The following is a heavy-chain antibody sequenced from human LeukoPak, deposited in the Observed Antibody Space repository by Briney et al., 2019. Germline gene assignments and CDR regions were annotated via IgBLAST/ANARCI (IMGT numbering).Heavy chain of an antibody. CDR2: IYYSGST. Sequence: SETLSLTCTVSGGSISSYYWTWIRQPPGKRLDWIGYIYYSGSTNYNPSLKSRVTISVDTSKNQFSLKLSSVTAADTAVYYCARDLLPSGYDFGFDYWGQGTLVTVSS. D-gene: IGHD5-12*01. V-gene: IGHV4-59*01. CDR3: ARDLLPSGYDFGFDY. CDR1: GGSISSYY. J-gene: IGHJ4*02.